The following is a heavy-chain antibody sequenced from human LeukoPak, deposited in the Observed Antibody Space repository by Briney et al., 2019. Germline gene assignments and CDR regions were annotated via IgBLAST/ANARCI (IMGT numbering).Heavy chain of an antibody. CDR3: AREREESYGMDV. Sequence: GGSLRLSCAASGFTFSSYWMSWVRQAPGKGLEWVANIKQVGSEKYYVDSVKGRFTISRDDAKNSLYLQMNNLRAEDTAVYYCAREREESYGMDVWGQGTTVTVSS. CDR2: IKQVGSEK. CDR1: GFTFSSYW. V-gene: IGHV3-7*01. J-gene: IGHJ6*02. D-gene: IGHD2/OR15-2a*01.